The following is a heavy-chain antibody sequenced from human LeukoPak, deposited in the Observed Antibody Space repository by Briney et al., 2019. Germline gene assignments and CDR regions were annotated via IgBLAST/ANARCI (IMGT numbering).Heavy chain of an antibody. CDR1: GGTFSSYA. CDR2: IIPFFGTA. J-gene: IGHJ6*04. CDR3: ARAYENIVVVPAARYYYYYGMDV. V-gene: IGHV1-69*01. Sequence: ASVKVSCNASGGTFSSYAISWVRQAPGQGLEWRGGIIPFFGTAKYAQKFQGRVTITADESTSTAYMELSRLRSEDTAVYYCARAYENIVVVPAARYYYYYGMDVWGKGTTVTVSS. D-gene: IGHD2-2*01.